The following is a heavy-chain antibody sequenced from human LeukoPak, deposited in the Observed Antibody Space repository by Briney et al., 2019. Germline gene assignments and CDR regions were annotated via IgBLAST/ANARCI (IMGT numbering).Heavy chain of an antibody. D-gene: IGHD4-11*01. Sequence: PGGSLRLSCAASGFTFSSYAMHWVRQAPGKGLEWVAVISYDGSNKYYADSVKGRFTISRDNSKNTLYLQMNSLRAEDTAVYYCARGSGLQKPQNYGMDVWGQGTTVTVSS. CDR1: GFTFSSYA. CDR2: ISYDGSNK. V-gene: IGHV3-30-3*01. CDR3: ARGSGLQKPQNYGMDV. J-gene: IGHJ6*02.